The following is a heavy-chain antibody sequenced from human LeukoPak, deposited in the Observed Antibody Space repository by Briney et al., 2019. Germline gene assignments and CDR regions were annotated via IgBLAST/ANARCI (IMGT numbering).Heavy chain of an antibody. CDR1: GFTVSSNY. V-gene: IGHV3-7*01. CDR2: IKEDGSEK. J-gene: IGHJ4*02. CDR3: ARDYTGGWNDY. Sequence: GGSLRLSCAASGFTVSSNYMSWVRQAIGKGLECVAKIKEDGSEKHYVDSVKGRFTISRDNAKNSLYLQMDNLRAEDTAVYYCARDYTGGWNDYWGQGTLVTVSS. D-gene: IGHD7-27*01.